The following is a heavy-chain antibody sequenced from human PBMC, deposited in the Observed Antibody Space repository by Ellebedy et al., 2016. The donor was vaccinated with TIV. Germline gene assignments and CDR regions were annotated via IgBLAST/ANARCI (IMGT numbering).Heavy chain of an antibody. CDR1: GFRFSTHG. Sequence: GGSLRLSCVASGFRFSTHGMHWVRQAPGKGLEWVAVIWFSGSGQFYADSVKGRYTISRDNSKNMGYLHMTNLRAQDTAVYYCARAPGGGYGLYNYYAMDVWGQGTTVTVS. CDR3: ARAPGGGYGLYNYYAMDV. V-gene: IGHV3-33*01. J-gene: IGHJ6*02. D-gene: IGHD5-12*01. CDR2: IWFSGSGQ.